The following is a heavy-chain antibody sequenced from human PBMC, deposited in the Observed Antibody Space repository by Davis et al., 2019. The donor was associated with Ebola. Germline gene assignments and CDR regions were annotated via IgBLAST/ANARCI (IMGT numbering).Heavy chain of an antibody. J-gene: IGHJ6*02. V-gene: IGHV4-59*08. D-gene: IGHD1-14*01. CDR3: ARHGLRTNRHYPYYYYGMDV. Sequence: SETLSLTCSVSGGSISDYYWSWIRQSLGKGLEWIGCVYYSGSAKYNPSLRSRVTISVDTPKNQVSLNLNSATAADTAVYYCARHGLRTNRHYPYYYYGMDVWGQGTTVTVSS. CDR1: GGSISDYY. CDR2: VYYSGSA.